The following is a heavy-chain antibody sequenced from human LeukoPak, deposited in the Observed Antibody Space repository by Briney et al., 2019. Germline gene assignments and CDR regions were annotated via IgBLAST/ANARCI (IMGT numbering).Heavy chain of an antibody. D-gene: IGHD4-17*01. CDR1: GYTFTGYY. V-gene: IGHV1-69*04. CDR2: IIPILGIA. Sequence: SVKVSCKASGYTFTGYYMHWVRQAPGQGLEWMGRIIPILGIANYAQKFQGRVTITADKSTSTAYMELSSLRSEDTAVYYCARAANDYGDYDWFDPWGQGTLVTVSS. CDR3: ARAANDYGDYDWFDP. J-gene: IGHJ5*02.